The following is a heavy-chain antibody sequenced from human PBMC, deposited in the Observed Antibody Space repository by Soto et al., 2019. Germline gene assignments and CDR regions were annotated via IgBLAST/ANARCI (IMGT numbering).Heavy chain of an antibody. CDR2: IYYSGST. D-gene: IGHD2-15*01. Sequence: SETLSLTCTVSGGSISISGYYWVLIRQPPGKGLEWIASIYYSGSTYYNPSLKSRVTIYGDTSKNQFSLKLSSVTAADTAVYYCARGLGYCSGGNCYSLNAFDIWGQGTMVTVSS. CDR3: ARGLGYCSGGNCYSLNAFDI. CDR1: GGSISISGYY. J-gene: IGHJ3*02. V-gene: IGHV4-39*01.